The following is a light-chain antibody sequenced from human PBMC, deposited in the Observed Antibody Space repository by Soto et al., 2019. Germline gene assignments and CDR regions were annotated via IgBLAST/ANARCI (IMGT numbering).Light chain of an antibody. CDR3: SSYAGSNNV. Sequence: QSVLTQPPFASGSPGQSVTISCTGTSSDVGGYNYVSWYQQHPGKAPKLMIYEVSKRPSGVPDRFSGSKSGNTASLTVSGLQAEDEADYYCSSYAGSNNVFGGGTQLTVL. V-gene: IGLV2-8*01. J-gene: IGLJ2*01. CDR2: EVS. CDR1: SSDVGGYNY.